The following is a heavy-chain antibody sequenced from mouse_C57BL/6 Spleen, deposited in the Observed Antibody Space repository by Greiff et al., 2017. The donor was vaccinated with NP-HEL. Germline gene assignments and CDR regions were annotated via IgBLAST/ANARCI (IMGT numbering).Heavy chain of an antibody. V-gene: IGHV1-80*01. CDR1: GYAFSSYW. J-gene: IGHJ2*01. CDR3: AREYYGSPNFDY. CDR2: LYPGDGDT. Sequence: QVQLQQSGAELVKPGASVKISCKASGYAFSSYWMNWVKQRPGKGLEWIGQLYPGDGDTNYNGKFKGKATLTADKSSSPAYMQLSSLTSEDSAVYFCAREYYGSPNFDYWGQGTTLTVSS. D-gene: IGHD1-1*01.